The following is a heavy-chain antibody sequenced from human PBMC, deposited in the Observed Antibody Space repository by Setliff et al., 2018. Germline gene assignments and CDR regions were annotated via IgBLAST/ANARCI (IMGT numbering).Heavy chain of an antibody. CDR3: ARAAARAEYSDTSAYLPFDF. V-gene: IGHV4-38-2*02. D-gene: IGHD3-16*01. CDR2: VYHSGSS. CDR1: GYPISRGFY. J-gene: IGHJ6*04. Sequence: SETLSLTCTVSGYPISRGFYWGWIRQSPGKGLEWIGSVYHSGSSYQNPSLRSRIAVSVDTSKDQFSLRLNSVTAADTAVYFCARAAARAEYSDTSAYLPFDFWDKGTTVTVSS.